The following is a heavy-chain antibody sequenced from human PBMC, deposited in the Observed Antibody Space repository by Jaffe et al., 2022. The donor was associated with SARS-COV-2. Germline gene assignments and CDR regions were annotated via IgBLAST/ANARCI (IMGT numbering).Heavy chain of an antibody. J-gene: IGHJ4*02. D-gene: IGHD3-16*01. CDR1: GFAFSSYA. CDR2: IWYDGTHD. CDR3: AREKKVMGVDY. Sequence: QVQLVESGGGVVQPGRSLRLSCAASGFAFSSYAMHWVRQAPGKGLEWVALIWYDGTHDYYADSVKGRFTISRDNSKNTLYLQMDSLRAEDTAVYFCAREKKVMGVDYWGPGTRVTVSS. V-gene: IGHV3-33*01.